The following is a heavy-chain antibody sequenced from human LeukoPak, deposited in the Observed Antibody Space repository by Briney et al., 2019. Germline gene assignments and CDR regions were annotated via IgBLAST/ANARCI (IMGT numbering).Heavy chain of an antibody. CDR3: AKDRVAAARTSFDH. D-gene: IGHD6-13*01. Sequence: GGSLRLSCAASGFTFSNYAMTWVRQAPGKGLEWVSSIIGSTGSTYYADSVKGRFTISRDISKNTLYLQMNSLRAEDTAIYYCAKDRVAAARTSFDHWGQGTLVTVSS. CDR2: IIGSTGST. CDR1: GFTFSNYA. V-gene: IGHV3-23*01. J-gene: IGHJ4*02.